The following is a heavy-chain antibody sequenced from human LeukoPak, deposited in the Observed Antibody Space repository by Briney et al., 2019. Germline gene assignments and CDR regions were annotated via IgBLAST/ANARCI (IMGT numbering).Heavy chain of an antibody. CDR1: GGSISSSSYY. CDR3: ARARGRAYYYDSSGYRVPFDP. D-gene: IGHD3-22*01. J-gene: IGHJ5*02. Sequence: SETLSLTCTVSGGSISSSSYYWGWIRQPPGKGLEWIGSIYYSGSTYYNPSLKSRVTISVDTSKNQFSLKLSSVTAADTAVYYCARARGRAYYYDSSGYRVPFDPWGQGTLVTVSS. CDR2: IYYSGST. V-gene: IGHV4-39*01.